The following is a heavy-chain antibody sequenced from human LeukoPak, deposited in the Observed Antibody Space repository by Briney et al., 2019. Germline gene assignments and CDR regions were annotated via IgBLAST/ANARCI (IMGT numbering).Heavy chain of an antibody. CDR3: ARDYGSGSYRFDY. CDR1: GYTLTELS. CDR2: FDPEDGET. J-gene: IGHJ4*02. D-gene: IGHD3-10*01. Sequence: GASVKVSCKVSGYTLTELSMHWVRQAPGKGLEWMGGFDPEDGETIYAQKFQGRVTITRNTSISTAYMELSSLRSEDTAVYYCARDYGSGSYRFDYWGQGTLVTVSS. V-gene: IGHV1-24*01.